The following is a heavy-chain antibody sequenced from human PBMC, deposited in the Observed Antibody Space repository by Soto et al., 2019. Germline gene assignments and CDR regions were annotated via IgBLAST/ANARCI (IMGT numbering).Heavy chain of an antibody. J-gene: IGHJ6*02. Sequence: PGGSLRLSCAASGFTFSSYGMHWVRQAPGKGLEWVAVIWYDGSNKYYADSVKGRFTISRDNSKNTLYLQMNSLRAEDTAVYYCARDRRNYDFWSGPYYYYGMDVWGQGTTVTVSS. D-gene: IGHD3-3*01. CDR1: GFTFSSYG. CDR2: IWYDGSNK. V-gene: IGHV3-33*01. CDR3: ARDRRNYDFWSGPYYYYGMDV.